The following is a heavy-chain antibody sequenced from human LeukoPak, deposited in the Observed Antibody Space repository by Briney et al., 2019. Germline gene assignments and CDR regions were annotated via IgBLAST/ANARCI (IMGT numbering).Heavy chain of an antibody. CDR2: IYYSGST. Sequence: TLSLTCTVSGGSISSYYWSWIRQPPGKGLEWIGYIYYSGSTNYNPSLKSRVTISVDTSKNQFSLKLSSVTAADTAVYYCARASARWYYYGMDVWGQGTTVTVSS. V-gene: IGHV4-59*08. CDR1: GGSISSYY. D-gene: IGHD2-15*01. J-gene: IGHJ6*02. CDR3: ARASARWYYYGMDV.